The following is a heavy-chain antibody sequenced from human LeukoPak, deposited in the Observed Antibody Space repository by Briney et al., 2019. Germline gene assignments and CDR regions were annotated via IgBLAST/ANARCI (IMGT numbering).Heavy chain of an antibody. V-gene: IGHV4-61*05. CDR2: IYYSGST. CDR1: GGSISSSSYY. Sequence: SETLSLTCTVSGGSISSSSYYWGWIRQPPGKGLEWIGYIYYSGSTNYNPSLKSRVTISVDTSKNQFSLKLSSVTAADTAVYYCARGGIGNFDYWGQGTLVTVSS. CDR3: ARGGIGNFDY. D-gene: IGHD3-10*01. J-gene: IGHJ4*02.